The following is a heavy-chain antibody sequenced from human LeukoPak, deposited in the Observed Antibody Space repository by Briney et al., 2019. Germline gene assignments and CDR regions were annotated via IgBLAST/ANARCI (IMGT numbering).Heavy chain of an antibody. CDR1: GGSISSYY. J-gene: IGHJ4*02. D-gene: IGHD1-14*01. Sequence: SETLSLTCTVSGGSISSYYWNWIRQPPGKGLEWIGYIHNSGRTNYNPSLKSRVTGFVDTSKNQVSLRLSSVTAADTAVYYCARHGTISSESYFDYWGQGALVTVSS. CDR2: IHNSGRT. V-gene: IGHV4-59*08. CDR3: ARHGTISSESYFDY.